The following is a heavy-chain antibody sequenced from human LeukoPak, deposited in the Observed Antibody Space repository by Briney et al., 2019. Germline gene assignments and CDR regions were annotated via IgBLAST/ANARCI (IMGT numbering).Heavy chain of an antibody. D-gene: IGHD3-22*01. CDR1: GFTFSSYA. J-gene: IGHJ6*02. CDR3: ARDAYYYDSSGYYAHYYYYYGMDV. Sequence: GGSLRLSCAASGFTFSSYAMHWDRQAPGKGLEWVAVISYDGSNKYYADSVKGRFTISRDNSKNTLYLQMNSLRAEDTAVYYCARDAYYYDSSGYYAHYYYYYGMDVWGQGTTVTVSS. V-gene: IGHV3-30*04. CDR2: ISYDGSNK.